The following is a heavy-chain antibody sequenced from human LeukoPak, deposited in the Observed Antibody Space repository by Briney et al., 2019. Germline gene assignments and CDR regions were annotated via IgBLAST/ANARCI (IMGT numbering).Heavy chain of an antibody. CDR1: GFTFSRYW. CDR3: ASYLTSIPSGMDV. V-gene: IGHV3-74*01. Sequence: GGSLRLSCAASGFTFSRYWMHWLRQAPGRGLVWVSRISTDGSSTSYADSVKGRFTISRDNGKNTLYLQMNSLRAEDTAVYYCASYLTSIPSGMDVWGQGTTVTVSS. CDR2: ISTDGSST. J-gene: IGHJ6*02. D-gene: IGHD2/OR15-2a*01.